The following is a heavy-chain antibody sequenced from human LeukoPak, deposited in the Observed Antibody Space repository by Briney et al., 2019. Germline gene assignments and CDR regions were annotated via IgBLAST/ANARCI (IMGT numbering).Heavy chain of an antibody. Sequence: PSETLSLTCTVSGGSISSNSYYWGWIRQPPGKGLKWIGCIYYSGSTYYNPSLKSRVTISVDTSKNQFSLKLSSVTAADTAVYYCARVGSAHYYGSGSYYKGDYFDYWGQGTLVTVSS. CDR1: GGSISSNSYY. D-gene: IGHD3-10*01. J-gene: IGHJ4*02. CDR3: ARVGSAHYYGSGSYYKGDYFDY. V-gene: IGHV4-39*01. CDR2: IYYSGST.